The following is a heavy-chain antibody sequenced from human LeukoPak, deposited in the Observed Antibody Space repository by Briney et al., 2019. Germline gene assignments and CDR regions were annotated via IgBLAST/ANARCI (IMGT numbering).Heavy chain of an antibody. CDR1: GGSVSSGSYY. D-gene: IGHD4-17*01. CDR3: ARSVYGVSVDY. V-gene: IGHV4-61*01. Sequence: SQTLSLTCTVSGGSVSSGSYYWSWIRQPPGKGLEWIGYIFYSGSTNYNPSLKSRVTISVDTSKNQFSLKLSSVTAADTAVYYCARSVYGVSVDYWGQGTLVTVSS. CDR2: IFYSGST. J-gene: IGHJ4*02.